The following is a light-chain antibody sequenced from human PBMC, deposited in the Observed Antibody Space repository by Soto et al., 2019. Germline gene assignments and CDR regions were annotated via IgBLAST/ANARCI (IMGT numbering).Light chain of an antibody. V-gene: IGKV3-20*01. CDR2: GAS. Sequence: EIALTQSPGTLSLSPGERATLSCRASQSVSSTYLAWFQQKPGQAPRLLIFGASSRATGIPDRFSGGGSGTDFTLTISRLEPEDFAVYYCQHYGRSPPWTFGQGTKVDIK. CDR3: QHYGRSPPWT. J-gene: IGKJ1*01. CDR1: QSVSSTY.